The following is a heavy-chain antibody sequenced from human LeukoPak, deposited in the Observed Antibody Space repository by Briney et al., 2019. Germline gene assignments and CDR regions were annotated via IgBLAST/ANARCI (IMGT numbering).Heavy chain of an antibody. J-gene: IGHJ4*02. CDR3: ASHVTGQPEGY. CDR2: MSCSGKM. CDR1: GGSISSSDYY. Sequence: SETLSLTCTVSGGSISSSDYYWGWLRQPPGKGLEWIGSMSCSGKMFYNPSLKSRVTMSVDTSQSQISLNLSSVTAADTAVYYCASHVTGQPEGYWGQGTLVTVSS. V-gene: IGHV4-39*01.